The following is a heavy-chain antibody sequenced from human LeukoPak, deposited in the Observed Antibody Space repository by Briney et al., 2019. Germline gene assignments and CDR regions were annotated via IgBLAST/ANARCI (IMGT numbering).Heavy chain of an antibody. J-gene: IGHJ4*02. CDR3: ARERVPSRYFDS. Sequence: GGSLRLSCAASGFIFNSHWINWVRQAPGKGLEWVANIAPDGSERYFEDSVKGRFTISRDNAKNSVFLQMNSLRAEDTAVYYCARERVPSRYFDSWGQGTLVTVSS. CDR1: GFIFNSHW. CDR2: IAPDGSER. V-gene: IGHV3-7*01.